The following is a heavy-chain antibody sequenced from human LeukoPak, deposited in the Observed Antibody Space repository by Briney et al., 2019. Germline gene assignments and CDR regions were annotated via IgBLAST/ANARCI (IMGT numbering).Heavy chain of an antibody. D-gene: IGHD6-13*01. Sequence: GGSLRLSCAASGFTFSSYAMSWVRQAPGKGLEWVSAISGSGGSTYYADSVKGRFTISRDNSKNTVYLQLNSLRAGDTAIYYCTKDRRGPAAGTWYFDSWGQGTLVTVSS. CDR2: ISGSGGST. CDR3: TKDRRGPAAGTWYFDS. CDR1: GFTFSSYA. V-gene: IGHV3-23*01. J-gene: IGHJ4*02.